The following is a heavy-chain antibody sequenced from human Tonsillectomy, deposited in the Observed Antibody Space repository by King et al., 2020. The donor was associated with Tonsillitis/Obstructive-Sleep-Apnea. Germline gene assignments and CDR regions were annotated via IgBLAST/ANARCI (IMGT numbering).Heavy chain of an antibody. Sequence: VQLVESGGGLVQPGGSLRLSCAASGFTFSSYSMNWVRQAPGKGLEWVSYSSSSSSTIYYADSVKGRFTISRDNAKNSLYLQMNSLRDEDTAVYYCARDRDYGDYVRGHAFDIWGQGTMVTVSS. D-gene: IGHD4-17*01. V-gene: IGHV3-48*02. CDR3: ARDRDYGDYVRGHAFDI. CDR2: SSSSSSTI. J-gene: IGHJ3*02. CDR1: GFTFSSYS.